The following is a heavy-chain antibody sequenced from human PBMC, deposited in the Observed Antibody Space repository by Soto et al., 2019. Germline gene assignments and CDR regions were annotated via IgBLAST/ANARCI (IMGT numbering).Heavy chain of an antibody. Sequence: ASVKVSCKASGYTLTSYDINWVRQATGQGLEWMGWMNPNSGNTGHAQKFQGRVTMTRNTSISTAYMELSSLRSEDTAVYYCARGYRAITIFGVVIGSDYYYGMDVWGQGTTVTVSS. CDR3: ARGYRAITIFGVVIGSDYYYGMDV. CDR2: MNPNSGNT. J-gene: IGHJ6*02. V-gene: IGHV1-8*01. CDR1: GYTLTSYD. D-gene: IGHD3-3*01.